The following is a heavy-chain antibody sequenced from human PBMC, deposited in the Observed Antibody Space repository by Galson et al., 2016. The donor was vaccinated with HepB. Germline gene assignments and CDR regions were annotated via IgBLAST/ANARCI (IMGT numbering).Heavy chain of an antibody. CDR3: ATLYDTLTRYRFIDH. Sequence: SLRLSCAASGFTFGNYAMSWVRQVPGKGLEWVSTISGGADTTYYADSVKGRVTISRDNSKNIFYLQMNNLRAEDTALYYCATLYDTLTRYRFIDHWGQGTLVTVSS. D-gene: IGHD3-9*01. J-gene: IGHJ4*02. CDR1: GFTFGNYA. V-gene: IGHV3-23*01. CDR2: ISGGADTT.